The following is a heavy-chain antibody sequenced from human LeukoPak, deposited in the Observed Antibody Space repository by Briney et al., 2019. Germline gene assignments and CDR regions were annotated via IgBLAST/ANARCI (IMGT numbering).Heavy chain of an antibody. Sequence: GGSLRLSCAASGFTFSSYGMHWVRQAPGKGLEWVAVIWYDGSNKYYADSVKGRFTISRDNSKNTLYLQMNSLRAEDTAVYYCAGPYYYGSGLDYWGQGTLVTVSS. CDR1: GFTFSSYG. CDR3: AGPYYYGSGLDY. J-gene: IGHJ4*02. V-gene: IGHV3-33*01. D-gene: IGHD3-10*01. CDR2: IWYDGSNK.